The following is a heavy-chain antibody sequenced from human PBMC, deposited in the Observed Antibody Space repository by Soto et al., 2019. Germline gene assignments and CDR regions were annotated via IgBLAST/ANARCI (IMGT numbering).Heavy chain of an antibody. D-gene: IGHD5-18*01. CDR2: ISADTGNT. J-gene: IGHJ5*02. Sequence: QVQLVQSGAEVKKPGASVKVSCKASGYTFTNYGVSWVRQAPGQGLEWMGWISADTGNTNYAQKLQGRVTMTTDTSANTAYMERRSLRSDDTAVYYCARDIGSPYSYGKSTWVDPWGQGALVTVSS. CDR1: GYTFTNYG. V-gene: IGHV1-18*01. CDR3: ARDIGSPYSYGKSTWVDP.